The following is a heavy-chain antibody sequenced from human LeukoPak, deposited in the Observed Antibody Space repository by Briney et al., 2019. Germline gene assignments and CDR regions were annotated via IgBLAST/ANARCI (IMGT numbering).Heavy chain of an antibody. CDR3: ARDRFYYDSSGYGLLTD. CDR2: ISSFGDST. V-gene: IGHV3-23*01. J-gene: IGHJ4*02. D-gene: IGHD3-22*01. Sequence: GGSLRLSCAAFGFTFSSYAMSWVRQAPGKGLEWVSGISSFGDSTYYADSVKGRFTISRDNSENTLYLQMNSLRVDDTAVYYCARDRFYYDSSGYGLLTDWGQGTLVTVSS. CDR1: GFTFSSYA.